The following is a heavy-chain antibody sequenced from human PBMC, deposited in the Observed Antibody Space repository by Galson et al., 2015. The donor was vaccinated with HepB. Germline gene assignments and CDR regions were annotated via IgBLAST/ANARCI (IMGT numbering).Heavy chain of an antibody. J-gene: IGHJ4*02. Sequence: SLRLSCAASGFTFSNYEMNWVRQAPGKGLEWVAYIASGGDTTHSADSVKARFTISRDNAKNSLYLQMNSLRVEDTAVYYCARDLAVAGQHFDYWGQGTLVTVSS. D-gene: IGHD6-19*01. CDR3: ARDLAVAGQHFDY. CDR2: IASGGDTT. V-gene: IGHV3-48*03. CDR1: GFTFSNYE.